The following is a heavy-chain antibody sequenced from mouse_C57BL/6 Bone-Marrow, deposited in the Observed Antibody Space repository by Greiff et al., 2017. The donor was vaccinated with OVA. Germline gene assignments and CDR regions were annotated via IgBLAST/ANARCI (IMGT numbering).Heavy chain of an antibody. Sequence: QVQLQQSGPELVKPGASVKISCKASGYAFSSSWMNWVKQRPGKGLEWIGRIYPGDGDTNYNGKFKGKATLTADKSSSTAYMQLSSLTSEDSAVYFCVLLRLWYFDVWGTGTTVTVSS. J-gene: IGHJ1*03. CDR3: VLLRLWYFDV. D-gene: IGHD1-2*01. CDR2: IYPGDGDT. CDR1: GYAFSSSW. V-gene: IGHV1-82*01.